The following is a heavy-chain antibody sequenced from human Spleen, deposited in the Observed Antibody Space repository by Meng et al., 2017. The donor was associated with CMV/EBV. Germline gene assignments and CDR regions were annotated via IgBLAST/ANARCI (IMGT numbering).Heavy chain of an antibody. CDR2: ISAYNGNT. J-gene: IGHJ5*02. CDR1: GYTFTSYG. V-gene: IGHV1-18*01. Sequence: QVQLVHAGAKVKKPGASVKVSCKASGYTFTSYGISWVRQAPGQGLEWMGWISAYNGNTNYAQRLQGRVTMTTDTSTSTAYMELRSLRSDDTAVYYCARARRDGYTNWFDPWGQGTLVTVSS. D-gene: IGHD5-24*01. CDR3: ARARRDGYTNWFDP.